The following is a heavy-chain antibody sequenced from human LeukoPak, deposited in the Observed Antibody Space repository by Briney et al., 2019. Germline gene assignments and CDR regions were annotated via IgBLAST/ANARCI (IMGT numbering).Heavy chain of an antibody. CDR1: GDSISSVGHY. V-gene: IGHV4-31*03. D-gene: IGHD1-26*01. J-gene: IGHJ3*02. CDR3: ARGRSLVPLFNSGSYNRHLDDAFDI. Sequence: SESLSLTCTVSGDSISSVGHYWSWIRQHPGKGLEGIGYIYYTATTYYNPSLKSRVTISLDTSQKKFSLKLPSVTAADTAVYYCARGRSLVPLFNSGSYNRHLDDAFDIWGQGTMVTVSS. CDR2: IYYTATT.